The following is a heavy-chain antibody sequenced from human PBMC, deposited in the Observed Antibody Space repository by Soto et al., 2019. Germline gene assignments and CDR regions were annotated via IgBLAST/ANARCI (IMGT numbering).Heavy chain of an antibody. Sequence: QVQLVESGGGVVQPGRSLTLSCVVSGVTFRTYGIHWVRKAPGKGLEWVAVISYDGDYTSYADSVKGRFTISRDNCKNTIYLQMTSLGAEDTALYYCAKSDRGVFGVVMSAALEPLDVWGQGTMVAGSS. D-gene: IGHD3-3*01. CDR1: GVTFRTYG. J-gene: IGHJ3*01. CDR3: AKSDRGVFGVVMSAALEPLDV. CDR2: ISYDGDYT. V-gene: IGHV3-30*18.